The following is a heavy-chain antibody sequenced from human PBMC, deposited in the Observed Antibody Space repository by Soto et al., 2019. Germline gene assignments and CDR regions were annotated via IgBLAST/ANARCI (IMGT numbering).Heavy chain of an antibody. CDR2: IYYLGST. V-gene: IGHV4-59*01. J-gene: IGHJ4*02. CDR3: ARDGYDGSGSPYPAY. Sequence: ETLSLTCRVSGGSMSEYFWSWIRQSPGKGLEWIGYIYYLGSTDYNPSLKSRVTISVDTSKRQFSLRLTSVTAADTAVYYCARDGYDGSGSPYPAYLGPGTQVTVSS. CDR1: GGSMSEYF. D-gene: IGHD3-10*01.